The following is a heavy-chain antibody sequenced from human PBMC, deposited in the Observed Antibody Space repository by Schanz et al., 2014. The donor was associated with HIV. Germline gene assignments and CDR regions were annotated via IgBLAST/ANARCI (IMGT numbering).Heavy chain of an antibody. Sequence: QLQLVESGGGVVQPGRSQRLSCAASGFTFRRHGMHWVRQAPGQGLEWLAVISPDGSKQHYADSVKGRFIISRDNSKKILYLQMNSLRAEDTAEYFCARGAEEDYYGPCFDSWGQGTLVIVSP. CDR3: ARGAEEDYYGPCFDS. J-gene: IGHJ4*02. CDR2: ISPDGSKQ. D-gene: IGHD3-16*01. V-gene: IGHV3-33*01. CDR1: GFTFRRHG.